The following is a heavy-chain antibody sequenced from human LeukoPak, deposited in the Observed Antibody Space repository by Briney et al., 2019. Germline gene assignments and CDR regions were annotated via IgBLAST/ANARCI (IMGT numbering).Heavy chain of an antibody. CDR2: INAGNGNT. V-gene: IGHV1-3*01. D-gene: IGHD3-22*01. CDR1: GGTFSIYA. Sequence: ASVKVSCTASGGTFSIYAISWVRQAPGQRREWMGWINAGNGNTKYSQKFQGRGTITRDTSASTAYMELSSLRSEDTAVSSCACYYDSSGYDYWGQGTLVTVSS. CDR3: ACYYDSSGYDY. J-gene: IGHJ4*02.